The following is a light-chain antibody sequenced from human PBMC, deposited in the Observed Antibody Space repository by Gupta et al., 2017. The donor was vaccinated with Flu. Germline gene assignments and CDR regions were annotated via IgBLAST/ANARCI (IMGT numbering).Light chain of an antibody. CDR3: CSYAGSRGVV. Sequence: TSSDVGSYNLVSWYQQHPGKAPKLMTHEVSKRPSGVSNRFSGSKSGNTASLTISGLQAEDEADYYCCSYAGSRGVVFGGGTKLTVL. CDR1: SSDVGSYNL. J-gene: IGLJ2*01. V-gene: IGLV2-23*02. CDR2: EVS.